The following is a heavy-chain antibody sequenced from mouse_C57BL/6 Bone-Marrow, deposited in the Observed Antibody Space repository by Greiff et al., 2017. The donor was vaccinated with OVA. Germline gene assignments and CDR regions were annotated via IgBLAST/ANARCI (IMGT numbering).Heavy chain of an antibody. J-gene: IGHJ3*01. CDR1: GFTFSSYC. CDR3: ASPGGYGFAY. Sequence: EVQGVESGGDLVKPGASLKLSCAASGFTFSSYCMSWVRQTPDKRLEWVATISSGGSYTYYPDSVKGRFTISRDNAKNTLYLQMSSLKSEDTAMYYCASPGGYGFAYWGQGTLVTVSA. D-gene: IGHD1-1*01. V-gene: IGHV5-6*01. CDR2: ISSGGSYT.